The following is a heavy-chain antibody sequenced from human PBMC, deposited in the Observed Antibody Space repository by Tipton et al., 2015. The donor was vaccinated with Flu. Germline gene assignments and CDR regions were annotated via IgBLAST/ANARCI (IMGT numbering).Heavy chain of an antibody. V-gene: IGHV3-7*04. J-gene: IGHJ4*02. CDR1: GFTFSTYW. CDR2: IKPDGSET. CDR3: VRVIAASGSF. D-gene: IGHD3-10*01. Sequence: SLRLSCAASGFTFSTYWMTWIRQAPGKGLEWVAVIKPDGSETHYLGSVKGRFTLSRDNAKNSVSLQMSNLRVEDTAVYYCVRVIAASGSFWGQGTLVTVSS.